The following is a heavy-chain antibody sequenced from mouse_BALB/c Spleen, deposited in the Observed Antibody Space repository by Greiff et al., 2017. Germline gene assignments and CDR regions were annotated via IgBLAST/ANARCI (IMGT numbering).Heavy chain of an antibody. CDR2: IRNKANGYTT. CDR1: GFTFTDYY. D-gene: IGHD1-1*01. Sequence: EVQVVESGGGLVQPGGSLRLSCATSGFTFTDYYMSWVRQPPGKALEWLGFIRNKANGYTTEYSASVKGRFTISRDNSQSILYLQMNTLRAEDSATYYCARDNTTVPCAYWGQGTLVTVSA. J-gene: IGHJ3*01. V-gene: IGHV7-3*02. CDR3: ARDNTTVPCAY.